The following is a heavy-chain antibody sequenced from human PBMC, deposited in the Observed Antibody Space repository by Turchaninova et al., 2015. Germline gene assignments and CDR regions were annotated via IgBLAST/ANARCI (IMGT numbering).Heavy chain of an antibody. V-gene: IGHV4-59*08. CDR2: ISYSRST. D-gene: IGHD3-10*01. CDR3: ARSYGSGNYFDN. J-gene: IGHJ4*02. Sequence: QVQLQESGPGLVKPSETLSLPCPVTGGSGSGYYWSWIRQPPGKGLEGIGYISYSRSTNYNPSLKSRVTISVDTSKNQFALKLNSVTAADTAVYFCARSYGSGNYFDNWGQGTLVTVSS. CDR1: GGSGSGYY.